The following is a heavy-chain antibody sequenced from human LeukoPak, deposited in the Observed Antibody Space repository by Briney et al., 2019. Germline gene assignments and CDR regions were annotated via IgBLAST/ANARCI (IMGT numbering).Heavy chain of an antibody. Sequence: GGSLRLSCAASGFTFSSYAMSWVRQAPGKGLEWVSAISGSGGSTYYADSVKGRFTISRDNSKNTLYLQMNSLRAEDTAVYYCAKDSYYDILTGRDWFDPWGQGTLVTVSS. D-gene: IGHD3-9*01. J-gene: IGHJ5*02. CDR2: ISGSGGST. CDR1: GFTFSSYA. V-gene: IGHV3-23*01. CDR3: AKDSYYDILTGRDWFDP.